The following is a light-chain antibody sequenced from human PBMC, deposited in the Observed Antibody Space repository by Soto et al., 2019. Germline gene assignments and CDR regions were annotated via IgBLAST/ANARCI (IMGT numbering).Light chain of an antibody. CDR3: QQYGSSPRT. CDR2: DAS. J-gene: IGKJ1*01. V-gene: IGKV3-20*01. Sequence: EIVLTQSPGALSSSPGERATLSCRASQSLSSNFLAWYQQKPGQAPRLLIYDASSRATGIPDRFSGSGSGTDFTLTIGRLEPEDFAVYYCQQYGSSPRTFGQGTKV. CDR1: QSLSSNF.